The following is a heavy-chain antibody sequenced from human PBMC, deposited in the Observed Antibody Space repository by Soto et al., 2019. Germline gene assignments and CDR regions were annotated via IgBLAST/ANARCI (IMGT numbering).Heavy chain of an antibody. Sequence: ASVKVSCKASGYTFTGYYIHWVRQAPGQGLEWMGIINPSGGSTSYAQKFQGRVTMTRDTSTSTVYMELSSLRSEDTAVYYCARRAYGDLFDYWGQGTLVTVSS. V-gene: IGHV1-46*01. D-gene: IGHD4-17*01. CDR3: ARRAYGDLFDY. CDR1: GYTFTGYY. CDR2: INPSGGST. J-gene: IGHJ4*02.